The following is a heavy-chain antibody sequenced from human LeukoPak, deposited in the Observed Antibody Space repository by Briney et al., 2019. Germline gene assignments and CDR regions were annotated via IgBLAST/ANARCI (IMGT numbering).Heavy chain of an antibody. CDR3: ARVRPYENYYYYYGMDV. V-gene: IGHV1-8*01. J-gene: IGHJ6*02. D-gene: IGHD3-16*01. CDR2: MNPNSGNT. Sequence: GASVKVSYKASGYTFTSYDINWVRQATGQGLEWMGWMNPNSGNTGYAQKFQGRVTMTRNTSISTAYMELSSLRSEDTAVYYCARVRPYENYYYYYGMDVWGQGTTVTVSS. CDR1: GYTFTSYD.